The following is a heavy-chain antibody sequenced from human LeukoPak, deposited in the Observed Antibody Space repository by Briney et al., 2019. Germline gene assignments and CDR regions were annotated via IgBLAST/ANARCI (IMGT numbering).Heavy chain of an antibody. J-gene: IGHJ4*02. D-gene: IGHD2-15*01. V-gene: IGHV3-7*01. Sequence: GGSLGLSCAASGFTFSSYWMSWVRQAPGKGLEWVANIKQDGSEKYYLDSVKGRFTMSRDNTKNSLYLQMNSLRAEDTAVYYCARDGSRAPSPPDYWGQGTLVTASS. CDR3: ARDGSRAPSPPDY. CDR2: IKQDGSEK. CDR1: GFTFSSYW.